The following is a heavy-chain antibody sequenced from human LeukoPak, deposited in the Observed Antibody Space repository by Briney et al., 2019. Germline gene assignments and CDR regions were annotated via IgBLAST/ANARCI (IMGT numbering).Heavy chain of an antibody. CDR3: AATSIAVAAWYFDL. Sequence: SETLSLTCTVSGGSISSGSYYWSWIPQPAGKGLEWIGRIYTSGSTNYNPSLKSRVTISVDTSKNQFSLKLSSVTAADTAVYYCAATSIAVAAWYFDLWGRGTLVTVSS. J-gene: IGHJ2*01. CDR2: IYTSGST. D-gene: IGHD6-19*01. CDR1: GGSISSGSYY. V-gene: IGHV4-61*02.